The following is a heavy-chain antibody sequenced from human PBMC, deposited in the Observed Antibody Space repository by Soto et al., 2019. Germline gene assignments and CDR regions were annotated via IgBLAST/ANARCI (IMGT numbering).Heavy chain of an antibody. Sequence: GGSLRLSCISSGFTFRTYTMNWVRQAPGKGLEWVSGIRGFSPYTFYAESVKGRFTISRDNAKNSLYLQMNSLRAEDTAVYYCARDRGYDAHDYYHNAMDVWGQGTTVTVSS. D-gene: IGHD3-10*01. V-gene: IGHV3-21*01. J-gene: IGHJ6*02. CDR1: GFTFRTYT. CDR2: IRGFSPYT. CDR3: ARDRGYDAHDYYHNAMDV.